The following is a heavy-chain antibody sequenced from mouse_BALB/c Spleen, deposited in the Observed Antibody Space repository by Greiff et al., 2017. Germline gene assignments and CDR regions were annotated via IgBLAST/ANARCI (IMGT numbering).Heavy chain of an antibody. Sequence: DVQLQESGGGLVKPGGSLKLSCAASGFTFSDYYMYWVRQTPEKRLEWVATISDGGSYTYYPDSVKGRFTISRDNAKNNLYLQMSSLKSEDTAMYYCARGDFDYWGQGTTLTVSS. J-gene: IGHJ2*01. V-gene: IGHV5-4*02. CDR1: GFTFSDYY. CDR3: ARGDFDY. CDR2: ISDGGSYT.